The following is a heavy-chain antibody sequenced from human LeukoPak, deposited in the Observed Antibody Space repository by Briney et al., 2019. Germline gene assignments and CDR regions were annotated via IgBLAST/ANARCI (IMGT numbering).Heavy chain of an antibody. V-gene: IGHV4-39*07. Sequence: SETLSLTCTVSGGSISSSSYYWGWIRQPPGKGLEWIGSIYYSGSTYYNPSLKSRVTISVGTSKNQFSLKLSSVTAADTAVYYCASTINRARYYYYMDVWGKGTTVTVSS. CDR1: GGSISSSSYY. CDR2: IYYSGST. D-gene: IGHD1-14*01. J-gene: IGHJ6*03. CDR3: ASTINRARYYYYMDV.